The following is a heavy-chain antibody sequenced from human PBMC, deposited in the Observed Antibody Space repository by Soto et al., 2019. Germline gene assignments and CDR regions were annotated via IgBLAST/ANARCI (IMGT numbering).Heavy chain of an antibody. J-gene: IGHJ6*02. CDR2: IRSKAYGGTT. D-gene: IGHD2-15*01. CDR3: TRGTRTYGLDV. CDR1: GFTFGDYA. V-gene: IGHV3-49*04. Sequence: GGSLRLSCTGSGFTFGDYAMSWVRRAPGKGLEWVGFIRSKAYGGTTEWAASVRGRFTFSRDDFKRIAYLQMNSLKTEATALFWCTRGTRTYGLDVWGQGTTVTVSS.